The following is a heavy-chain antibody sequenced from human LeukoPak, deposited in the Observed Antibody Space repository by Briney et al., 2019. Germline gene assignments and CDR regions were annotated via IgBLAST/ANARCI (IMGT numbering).Heavy chain of an antibody. J-gene: IGHJ4*02. CDR1: GYTFTSYG. CDR2: IIPIFGTA. D-gene: IGHD4-17*01. CDR3: AADYGDYAPSFYFDY. V-gene: IGHV1-69*13. Sequence: ASVKVSCKASGYTFTSYGISWVRQAPGQGLEWMGGIIPIFGTANYAQKFQGRVTITADESTSTAYMELSSLRSEDTAVYYCAADYGDYAPSFYFDYWGQGTLVTVSS.